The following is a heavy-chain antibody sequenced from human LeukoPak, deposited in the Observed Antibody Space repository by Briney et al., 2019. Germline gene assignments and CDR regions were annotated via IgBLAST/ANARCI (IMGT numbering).Heavy chain of an antibody. D-gene: IGHD3-16*01. V-gene: IGHV3-73*01. CDR1: GFTFSDSA. Sequence: GGSLTLSCAASGFTFSDSAIHWVGQASGKGLEWVGRIRGKGFSDPPAYAASVKDRFTISRDDSESTAYLQMNSLKAEDTAVYYCTVPQSGGNWFDPWGPGTQVTVSS. J-gene: IGHJ5*02. CDR2: IRGKGFSDPP. CDR3: TVPQSGGNWFDP.